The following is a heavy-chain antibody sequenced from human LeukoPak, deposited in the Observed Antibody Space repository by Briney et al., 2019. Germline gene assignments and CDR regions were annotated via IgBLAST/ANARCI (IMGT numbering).Heavy chain of an antibody. D-gene: IGHD2-2*02. CDR2: MNPNSGNT. CDR3: ARGNLGYCSSSSCYSLDY. V-gene: IGHV1-8*01. Sequence: ASVKVSCKASGYTFTSYDIHWVRQATGQGLEWMGWMNPNSGNTGYAQKFQGRVTITRNTSISTAYMELSRLRSEDTAVYHCARGNLGYCSSSSCYSLDYWGQGTLVTVSS. CDR1: GYTFTSYD. J-gene: IGHJ4*02.